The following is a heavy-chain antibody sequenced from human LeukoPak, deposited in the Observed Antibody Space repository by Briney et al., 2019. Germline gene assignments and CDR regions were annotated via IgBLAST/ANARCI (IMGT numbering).Heavy chain of an antibody. V-gene: IGHV4-30-2*01. CDR3: ARHSSSWYSGWFDP. D-gene: IGHD6-13*01. CDR2: IYHSGST. CDR1: GGSISSGGYY. Sequence: SETLSLTCTVSGGSISSGGYYWSWIRQPPGKGLEWIGYIYHSGSTYYNPSLKSRVTISVDRSKNQFSLRLSSVTAADTAVDYCARHSSSWYSGWFDPWGQGTLVTVSS. J-gene: IGHJ5*02.